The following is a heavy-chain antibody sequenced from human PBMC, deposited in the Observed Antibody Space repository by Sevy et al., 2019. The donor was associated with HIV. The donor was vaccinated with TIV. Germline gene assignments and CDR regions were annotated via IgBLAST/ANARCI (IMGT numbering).Heavy chain of an antibody. J-gene: IGHJ4*02. CDR3: ARDYSVYCSSTSSYGRKRFDY. CDR1: GFTFSSYE. V-gene: IGHV3-48*03. Sequence: GGSLRLSCAASGFTFSSYEMNWVRQAPGKGLEWVSYISSSGSTIYYADSVKGRFTISRDNAKNSLYLQMNSLRAEDTAVYYCARDYSVYCSSTSSYGRKRFDYWGQGTLVTVSS. D-gene: IGHD2-2*01. CDR2: ISSSGSTI.